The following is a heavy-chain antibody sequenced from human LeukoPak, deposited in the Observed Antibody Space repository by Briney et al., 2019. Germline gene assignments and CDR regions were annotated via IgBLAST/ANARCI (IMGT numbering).Heavy chain of an antibody. D-gene: IGHD1-1*01. Sequence: SETLSLTCTVSGGSISSYYWGWIRQPPGRGLEWIGTIYYSGSTYYNPSLKSRVTISVDTSKNQFSLKLSSVTAADTAVYFCARGGTGAFDIWGQGTMVTISS. CDR3: ARGGTGAFDI. V-gene: IGHV4-39*07. CDR2: IYYSGST. CDR1: GGSISSYY. J-gene: IGHJ3*02.